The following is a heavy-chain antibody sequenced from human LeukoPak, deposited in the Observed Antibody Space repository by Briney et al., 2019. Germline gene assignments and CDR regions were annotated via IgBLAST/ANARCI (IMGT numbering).Heavy chain of an antibody. J-gene: IGHJ4*02. CDR3: ARDAGHCSGGSCYSWFDY. CDR2: IYTSGST. V-gene: IGHV4-61*02. CDR1: GGSISSGTYS. Sequence: SETLSLTCIVSGGSISSGTYSLTWIRQPAGKGLEWIGRIYTSGSTNYNPSLKSRVTISVDTSKNQFPLKLSSVTAADTAVYYCARDAGHCSGGSCYSWFDYWGQGTLVTVSS. D-gene: IGHD2-15*01.